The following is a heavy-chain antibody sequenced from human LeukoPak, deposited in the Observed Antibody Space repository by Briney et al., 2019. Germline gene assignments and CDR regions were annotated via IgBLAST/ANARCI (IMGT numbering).Heavy chain of an antibody. J-gene: IGHJ4*02. CDR3: ARGRRDGYNLRNFDF. CDR1: GYTFTGYY. CDR2: INPNSGGT. V-gene: IGHV1-2*02. D-gene: IGHD5-24*01. Sequence: APVKVSCKASGYTFTGYYMHWVRQAPGQGLEWMGWINPNSGGTNYAQKFQGRVTMTRDTSISTAYMELSRLRSDDTAVYYCARGRRDGYNLRNFDFWGQGTLVTVSS.